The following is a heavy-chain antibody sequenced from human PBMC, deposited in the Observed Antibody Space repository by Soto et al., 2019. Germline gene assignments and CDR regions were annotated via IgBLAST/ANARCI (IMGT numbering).Heavy chain of an antibody. V-gene: IGHV4-4*07. J-gene: IGHJ4*02. CDR2: VYSSGTT. Sequence: TLSLTCTVSGGSIDSYWWSWIRQPAGKGLEWIGRVYSSGTTDYNPSLNSRATMSVETSKNQFSLKLSSVTAADTAVYYCARDIASYAYGEGYWGQGIQVTVSS. CDR1: GGSIDSYW. CDR3: ARDIASYAYGEGY. D-gene: IGHD2-21*01.